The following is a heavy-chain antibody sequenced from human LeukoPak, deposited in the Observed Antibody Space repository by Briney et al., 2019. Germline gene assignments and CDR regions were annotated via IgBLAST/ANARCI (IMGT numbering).Heavy chain of an antibody. J-gene: IGHJ4*02. V-gene: IGHV4-34*01. CDR2: INHSGST. CDR1: GGSFSGYY. D-gene: IGHD6-19*01. CDR3: ATSLRLIAVAADFDY. Sequence: SKTLSLTCAVYGGSFSGYYWSWIRQPPGKGLEWIGEINHSGSTNYNPSLKSRVTISVDTSKNQFSLKLSSVTAADTAVYYCATSLRLIAVAADFDYWGQGTLVTVSS.